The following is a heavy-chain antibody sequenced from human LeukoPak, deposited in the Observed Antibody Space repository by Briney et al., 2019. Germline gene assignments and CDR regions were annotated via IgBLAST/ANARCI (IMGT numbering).Heavy chain of an antibody. CDR3: ARSQRYCSSTGCPYGMDV. Sequence: SVKVSCKASGGTFSSYAISWVRQAPGQGLEWMGRIIPILGIANYAQKFQGRVTITADKSTSTAYMELSSLRSEDTAVYYCARSQRYCSSTGCPYGMDVWGQGTTVTVSS. CDR2: IIPILGIA. CDR1: GGTFSSYA. V-gene: IGHV1-69*04. D-gene: IGHD2-2*01. J-gene: IGHJ6*02.